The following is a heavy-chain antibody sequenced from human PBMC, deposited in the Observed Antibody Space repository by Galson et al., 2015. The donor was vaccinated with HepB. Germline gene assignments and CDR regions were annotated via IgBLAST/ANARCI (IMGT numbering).Heavy chain of an antibody. V-gene: IGHV7-4-1*02. CDR3: ARDAYGSNQRYDLDV. Sequence: VKVSCKASGYTFSRYAMNWVRQAPGQGLEWMGWINTNTGNPTYAQGFTGRFVFSLDTSVSTAYLQIRSLKAEDTAVYYCARDAYGSNQRYDLDVWGQGTTVTVSS. CDR2: INTNTGNP. J-gene: IGHJ6*02. CDR1: GYTFSRYA. D-gene: IGHD4-17*01.